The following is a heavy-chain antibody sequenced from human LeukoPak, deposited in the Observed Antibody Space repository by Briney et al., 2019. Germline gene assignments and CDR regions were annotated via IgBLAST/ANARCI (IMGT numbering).Heavy chain of an antibody. Sequence: GGSLRLSCAASGFTFSSYSMNWVRQAPGKGLEWVSSISSSSSYIYYADSVKGRFTISRDNAENTLYLQMNSLRVEDTAVYYCALYYYGSGNYYKRAYWGQGSLVTVSS. V-gene: IGHV3-21*01. CDR2: ISSSSSYI. CDR3: ALYYYGSGNYYKRAY. J-gene: IGHJ4*02. D-gene: IGHD3-10*01. CDR1: GFTFSSYS.